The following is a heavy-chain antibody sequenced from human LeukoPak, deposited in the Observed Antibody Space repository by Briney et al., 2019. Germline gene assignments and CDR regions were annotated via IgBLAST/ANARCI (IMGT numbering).Heavy chain of an antibody. CDR1: GFTFGKYW. CDR3: ARGRDGSQSPIDY. Sequence: GGSLRLSCVASGFTFGKYWMNWVRQAPGTGLEWVSSISSSSSYIYYADSLKGRFTISRDNAQNSLYLQMNSLRAEDTAVYYCARGRDGSQSPIDYWGQGTLVTVSS. CDR2: ISSSSSYI. V-gene: IGHV3-21*01. D-gene: IGHD5-24*01. J-gene: IGHJ4*02.